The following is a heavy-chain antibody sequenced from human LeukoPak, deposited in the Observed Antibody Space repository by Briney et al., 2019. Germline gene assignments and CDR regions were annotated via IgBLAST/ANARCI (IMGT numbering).Heavy chain of an antibody. Sequence: SETLSLTCTVSGGSISSGGYYWSWIRQHPGKGLEWIGNIYYSGSTYYNPSLKSRVTISVDTSKNQFSLKLSSVTAADTAVYYCARIYYDILTGYVTFDYWGQGTLVTVSS. CDR2: IYYSGST. V-gene: IGHV4-31*03. CDR1: GGSISSGGYY. J-gene: IGHJ4*02. CDR3: ARIYYDILTGYVTFDY. D-gene: IGHD3-9*01.